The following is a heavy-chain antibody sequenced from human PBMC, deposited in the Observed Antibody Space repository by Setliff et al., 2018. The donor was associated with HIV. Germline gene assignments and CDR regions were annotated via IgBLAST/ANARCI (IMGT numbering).Heavy chain of an antibody. CDR1: GYTFTKYG. V-gene: IGHV1-18*01. CDR3: ARVRERVTIFGVVRDFDS. CDR2: ISANNGSS. D-gene: IGHD3-3*01. J-gene: IGHJ4*02. Sequence: ASVKVSCKSSGYTFTKYGITWVRQAPGQGLEWMGWISANNGSSYFAQKLQDRVTMTSDTSTGTAYMELRSLRSDDTAVYYCARVRERVTIFGVVRDFDSWGQGTLVTVSS.